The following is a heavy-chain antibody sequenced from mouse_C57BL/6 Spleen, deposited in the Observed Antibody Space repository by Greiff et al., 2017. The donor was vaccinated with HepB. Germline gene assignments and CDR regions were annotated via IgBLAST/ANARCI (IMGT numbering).Heavy chain of an antibody. J-gene: IGHJ2*01. V-gene: IGHV5-16*01. D-gene: IGHD1-1*01. CDR2: INYDGSST. CDR1: GFTFSDYY. CDR3: ARASPYYGSSLYYFDY. Sequence: EVQVVESEGGLVQPGSSMKLSCTASGFTFSDYYMAWVRQVPEKGLEWVANINYDGSSTYYLDSLKSRFIISRDNAKNILYLQMSSLKSEDTATYYCARASPYYGSSLYYFDYWGQGTTLTVSS.